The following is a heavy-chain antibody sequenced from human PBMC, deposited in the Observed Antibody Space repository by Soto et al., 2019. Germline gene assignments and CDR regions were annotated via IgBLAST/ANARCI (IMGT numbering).Heavy chain of an antibody. D-gene: IGHD6-19*01. J-gene: IGHJ4*02. CDR2: INAANGNT. V-gene: IGHV1-3*01. CDR1: GYPFTTYA. Sequence: GGSVKVCFKASGYPFTTYAMHLVRQAPGQSLEWMGWINAANGNTKYSQKFQGRITITRDTSASTAYMELSSLRSEDTAVYYRATPGGGWYYYFDYWGQGTMVTVSS. CDR3: ATPGGGWYYYFDY.